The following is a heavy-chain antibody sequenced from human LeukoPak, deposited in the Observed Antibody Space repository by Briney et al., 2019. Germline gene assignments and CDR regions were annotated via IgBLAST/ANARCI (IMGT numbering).Heavy chain of an antibody. CDR1: GGTFSSYA. V-gene: IGHV1-69*04. CDR3: ARVGRDGYNQFDY. D-gene: IGHD5-24*01. Sequence: SVKVSCKASGGTFSSYAISWVRQAPGQGLEWMARIIPILGIANYAQKFQGRVTITADKSTSTAYMELSSLRSEDTAVYYCARVGRDGYNQFDYWGQGTLVTVSS. CDR2: IIPILGIA. J-gene: IGHJ4*02.